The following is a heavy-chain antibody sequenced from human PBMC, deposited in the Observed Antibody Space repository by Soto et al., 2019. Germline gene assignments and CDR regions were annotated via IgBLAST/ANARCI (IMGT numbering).Heavy chain of an antibody. Sequence: QVQLVQSGAEVKKPGSSVKVSCKASGGTFSSYAISWVRQAPGQGREWMGGIIPIFGTANYAQKFQGRVTITADESTSTAYMELSSLRSEDTAVYYCARDSTVTSRYYYYGMDVWGQGTTVTVSS. CDR1: GGTFSSYA. J-gene: IGHJ6*02. V-gene: IGHV1-69*01. D-gene: IGHD4-4*01. CDR3: ARDSTVTSRYYYYGMDV. CDR2: IIPIFGTA.